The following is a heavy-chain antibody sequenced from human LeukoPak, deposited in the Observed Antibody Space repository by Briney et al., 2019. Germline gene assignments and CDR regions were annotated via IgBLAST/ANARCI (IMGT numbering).Heavy chain of an antibody. D-gene: IGHD3-10*01. CDR1: GGTFSSYA. Sequence: ASVKVSCKASGGTFSSYAISWVRQAPGQGLECMGRIIPILDIATYAQKFQGRVTITADKSTSTAYMELSSLSSEDTAVYYCARDQGVTDPPPNGLDVWGQGTTVTVSS. CDR3: ARDQGVTDPPPNGLDV. J-gene: IGHJ6*02. V-gene: IGHV1-69*04. CDR2: IIPILDIA.